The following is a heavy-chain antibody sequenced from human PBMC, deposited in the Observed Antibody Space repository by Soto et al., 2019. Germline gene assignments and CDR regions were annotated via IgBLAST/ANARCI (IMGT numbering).Heavy chain of an antibody. Sequence: QVQLVQSGAEVKKPGSSVKVSCKASGGTFSSYSINWVRQAPGQGLEWMGEIIPIFGTANSAQTFQGRVTITADESTSTAYMELSSLRSDDTAVYYCARDGGRHSGGIDYWGQGTLVTVSS. J-gene: IGHJ4*02. D-gene: IGHD1-26*01. CDR2: IIPIFGTA. CDR1: GGTFSSYS. V-gene: IGHV1-69*01. CDR3: ARDGGRHSGGIDY.